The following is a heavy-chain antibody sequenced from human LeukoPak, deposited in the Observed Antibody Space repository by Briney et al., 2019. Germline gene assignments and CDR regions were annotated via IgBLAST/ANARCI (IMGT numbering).Heavy chain of an antibody. CDR3: ARDLLLLWFGEIGDY. J-gene: IGHJ4*02. D-gene: IGHD3-10*01. V-gene: IGHV3-7*01. CDR2: IKQDGSEK. Sequence: TPSPSPAASRFTSSSDSISWVRESPGKGLERVANIKQDGSEKYYVDSVKGRFTISRDNAKNSLYLQMNRLRAEDTAVYYCARDLLLLWFGEIGDYWGEGTLVTVSS. CDR1: RFTSSSDS.